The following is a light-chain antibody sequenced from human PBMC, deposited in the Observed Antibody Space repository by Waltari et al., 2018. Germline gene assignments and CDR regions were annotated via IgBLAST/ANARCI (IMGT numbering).Light chain of an antibody. CDR3: GSWDSSLGIGV. CDR1: TPNIGNNY. Sequence: QSVLTQAPSVSAAPGQTVTISCSGTTPNIGNNYVSWYQQLPGAAPKIVIYEDKRRPAGIPERVSGSKSCASATLGITGLQTGDEADYDCGSWDSSLGIGVLGGGTRLTVL. CDR2: EDK. J-gene: IGLJ3*02. V-gene: IGLV1-51*01.